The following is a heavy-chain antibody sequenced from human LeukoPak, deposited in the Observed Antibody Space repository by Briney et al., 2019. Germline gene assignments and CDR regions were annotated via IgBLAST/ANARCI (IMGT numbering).Heavy chain of an antibody. CDR1: GFTFSSFA. D-gene: IGHD2-8*01. Sequence: GGSLRLSCVGSGFTFSSFAMNWVRQAPGKELQWLSAITGSGDVTYYAASVKGRFTISRDNSKNTSYLQMNSLRVEDTALYYCAKDLFSGVSSRLDPWGQGTLVSVSS. J-gene: IGHJ5*01. CDR3: AKDLFSGVSSRLDP. CDR2: ITGSGDVT. V-gene: IGHV3-23*01.